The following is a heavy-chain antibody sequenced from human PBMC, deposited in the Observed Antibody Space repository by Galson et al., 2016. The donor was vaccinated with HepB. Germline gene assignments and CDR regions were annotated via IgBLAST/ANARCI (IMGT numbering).Heavy chain of an antibody. Sequence: SLRLSCAASGFIFRTYSMHWVRQAPGKGLDWVAVMSSDGSNQYHAESVKGRFTISRDNSKNTLYLQMHSLRGDDTGVYYCARDTPDGMDVWGQGTTVIVSS. V-gene: IGHV3-30-3*01. CDR2: MSSDGSNQ. CDR1: GFIFRTYS. J-gene: IGHJ6*02. CDR3: ARDTPDGMDV. D-gene: IGHD2-15*01.